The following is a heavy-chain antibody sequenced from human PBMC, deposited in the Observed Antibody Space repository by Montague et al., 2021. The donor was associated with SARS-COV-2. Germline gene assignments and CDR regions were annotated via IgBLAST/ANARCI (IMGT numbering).Heavy chain of an antibody. Sequence: SLRLSCATSGFKVSDNIMHWVRQAPGKGLEWVSVICHDGSNNFDAEAVSGLFIISRDISKNALYLDMNSLRVEDTAVYYCAKNMEAVSLLHRWWLLEYRGSGTLVTVSP. CDR1: GFKVSDNI. V-gene: IGHV3-33*03. D-gene: IGHD2-15*01. CDR2: ICHDGSNN. J-gene: IGHJ4*02. CDR3: AKNMEAVSLLHRWWLLEY.